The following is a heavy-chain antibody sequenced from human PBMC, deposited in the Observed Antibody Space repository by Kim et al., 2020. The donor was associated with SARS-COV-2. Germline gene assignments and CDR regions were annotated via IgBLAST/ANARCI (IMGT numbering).Heavy chain of an antibody. J-gene: IGHJ6*03. CDR2: MNPNSGNT. D-gene: IGHD2-2*01. CDR3: ARGVVPAAMIYYYYMDV. CDR1: GYTFTSYD. Sequence: ASVKVYCKASGYTFTSYDINWVRQATGQGLEWMGWMNPNSGNTGYAQKFQGRVTMTRNTSISTAYMELSSLRSEDTAVYYCARGVVPAAMIYYYYMDVWGKGTTVTVSS. V-gene: IGHV1-8*01.